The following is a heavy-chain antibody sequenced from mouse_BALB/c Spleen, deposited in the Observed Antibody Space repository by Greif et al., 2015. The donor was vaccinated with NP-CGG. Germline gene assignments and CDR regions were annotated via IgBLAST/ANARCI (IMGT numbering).Heavy chain of an antibody. Sequence: LVKTGASVKISCKASGYSFTGYYMHWVKQSHGKSLEWIGYISCYNGATSYNQKFKGKATFTVDTSSSTAYMQFNSLTSEDSAVYYCAREYGNYYYYAMDYWGQGTSVTVSS. V-gene: IGHV1S34*01. CDR3: AREYGNYYYYAMDY. D-gene: IGHD2-10*02. CDR1: GYSFTGYY. J-gene: IGHJ4*01. CDR2: ISCYNGAT.